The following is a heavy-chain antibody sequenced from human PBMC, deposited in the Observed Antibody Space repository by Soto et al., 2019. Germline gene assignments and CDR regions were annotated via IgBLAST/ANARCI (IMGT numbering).Heavy chain of an antibody. CDR1: GFTFSSYG. CDR2: IWYDGSNK. V-gene: IGHV3-33*01. CDR3: ARDRGSDDFWSGYRSYGMDV. J-gene: IGHJ6*02. D-gene: IGHD3-3*01. Sequence: QVQLVESGGGVVQPGRSLRLSCAASGFTFSSYGMHWVRQAPGKGLEWVAVIWYDGSNKYYADSVKGRFTISRDNSKNTLYLQMNSLRAEDTAVYYCARDRGSDDFWSGYRSYGMDVWGQGTTVTVSS.